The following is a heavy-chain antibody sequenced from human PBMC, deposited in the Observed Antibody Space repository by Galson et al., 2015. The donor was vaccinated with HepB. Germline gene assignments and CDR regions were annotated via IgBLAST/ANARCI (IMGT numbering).Heavy chain of an antibody. CDR2: IYHSGST. J-gene: IGHJ4*02. V-gene: IGHV4-4*02. D-gene: IGHD4-17*01. CDR3: ARVSTVTTWANFDY. Sequence: ETLSLTCAVSGGSISSSNWWSWVRQPPGKGLEWIGEIYHSGSTNYNPSLKSRVTISVDKSKNQFSLKLSSVTAADTAVYYCARVSTVTTWANFDYWGQGTLVTVSS. CDR1: GGSISSSNW.